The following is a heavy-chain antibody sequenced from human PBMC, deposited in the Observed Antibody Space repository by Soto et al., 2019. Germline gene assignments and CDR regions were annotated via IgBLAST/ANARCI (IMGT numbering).Heavy chain of an antibody. V-gene: IGHV3-53*01. CDR1: GFTVSSNY. J-gene: IGHJ6*02. D-gene: IGHD1-26*01. CDR3: ARESGELLTQSYYYYGMDV. Sequence: PGGSLRLSCAASGFTVSSNYMSWVRQAPGKGLEWVSVIYSGGSTYYADSVKGRFTISRDNSKNTLYLQMNSLRAEDTAVYYCARESGELLTQSYYYYGMDVWGQGTTVTVS. CDR2: IYSGGST.